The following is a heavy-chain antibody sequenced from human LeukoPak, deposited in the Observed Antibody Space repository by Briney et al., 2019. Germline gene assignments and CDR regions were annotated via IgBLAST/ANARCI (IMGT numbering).Heavy chain of an antibody. D-gene: IGHD6-13*01. Sequence: ASVKVSCKASGYTFTGYYMHWVRQAPGQGLEWMGWINPNSGGTNYAQKFQGRVTMTRDTSISTAYMELSRLRSDDTAVYYCARVLGVGSSWSNFDYWGQGTLVTVSS. V-gene: IGHV1-2*02. CDR1: GYTFTGYY. CDR3: ARVLGVGSSWSNFDY. CDR2: INPNSGGT. J-gene: IGHJ4*02.